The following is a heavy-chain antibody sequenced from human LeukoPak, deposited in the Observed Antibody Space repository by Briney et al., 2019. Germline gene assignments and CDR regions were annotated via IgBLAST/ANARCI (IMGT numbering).Heavy chain of an antibody. CDR2: IYYSVST. CDR1: GGSISSYY. D-gene: IGHD6-13*01. J-gene: IGHJ3*02. Sequence: SETLSLTCTVSGGSISSYYWSWLRQPPGKGLECIGYIYYSVSTNYTPSLKSRVTISGDTSKNKFSLKLSSVTAEDTAVYYCASGVSAGGAFDIWGQGTMVTVS. V-gene: IGHV4-59*01. CDR3: ASGVSAGGAFDI.